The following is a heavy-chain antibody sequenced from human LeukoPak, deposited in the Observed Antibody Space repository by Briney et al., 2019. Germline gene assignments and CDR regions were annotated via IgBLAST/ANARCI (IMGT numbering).Heavy chain of an antibody. Sequence: PSETLSLTCTVSGGSIISYYWSWIRQPPGKGLEWIGEINHSGSTNYNPSLKSRVTISVDTSKNQFSLKLSSVTAADTAVYYCARARSPHDYWGQGTLVTVSS. CDR2: INHSGST. CDR1: GGSIISYY. J-gene: IGHJ4*02. V-gene: IGHV4-34*01. CDR3: ARARSPHDY. D-gene: IGHD4-17*01.